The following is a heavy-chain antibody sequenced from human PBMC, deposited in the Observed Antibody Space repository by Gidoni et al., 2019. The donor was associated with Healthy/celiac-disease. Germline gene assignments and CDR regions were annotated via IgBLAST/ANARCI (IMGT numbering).Heavy chain of an antibody. J-gene: IGHJ5*02. D-gene: IGHD3-22*01. CDR3: AKMTNGLFYYDTESDP. Sequence: EVQLLESGGGLVQPEGSLRLSCAASGFPFSSYAMGWVRQAPGKGLEWVSAIGGSGGSTYYADSVKGRFTISRDNSKNTLYLQMNSLRAEDTAVYYCAKMTNGLFYYDTESDPWGQGTLVTVSS. CDR2: IGGSGGST. V-gene: IGHV3-23*01. CDR1: GFPFSSYA.